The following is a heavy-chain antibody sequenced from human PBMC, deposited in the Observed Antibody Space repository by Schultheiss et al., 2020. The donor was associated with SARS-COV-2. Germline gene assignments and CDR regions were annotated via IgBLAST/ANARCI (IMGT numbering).Heavy chain of an antibody. Sequence: GGSLRLSCAASGFTFSSYSMNWVRQAPGKGLEWVAVIWYDGSNKYYADSVKGRFTISRDNSKNTLYLQMNSLRAEDTAVYYCAREGPDYGDYLSDYWGQGTLVTVSS. V-gene: IGHV3-33*08. J-gene: IGHJ4*02. D-gene: IGHD4-17*01. CDR1: GFTFSSYS. CDR3: AREGPDYGDYLSDY. CDR2: IWYDGSNK.